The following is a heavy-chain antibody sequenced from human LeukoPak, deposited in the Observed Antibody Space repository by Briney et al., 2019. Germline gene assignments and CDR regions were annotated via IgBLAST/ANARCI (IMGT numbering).Heavy chain of an antibody. D-gene: IGHD6-13*01. CDR3: ARGYSSSWSLCD. J-gene: IGHJ4*02. CDR2: IWYDGSNK. CDR1: GFTFSSYG. V-gene: IGHV3-33*01. Sequence: GGSLRLSCAASGFTFSSYGMHWVRQAPGKGLEWVAVIWYDGSNKYYADSVKGRFTISRDNSKNTLYLQMNSLRAEDTAVYYCARGYSSSWSLCDWGQGTLVTVSS.